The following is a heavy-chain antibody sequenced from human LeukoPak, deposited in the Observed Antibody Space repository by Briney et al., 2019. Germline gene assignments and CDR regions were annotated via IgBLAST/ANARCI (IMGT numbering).Heavy chain of an antibody. CDR1: GFTFGDYA. V-gene: IGHV3-49*04. CDR3: TRAPHPRCSSSGCYLDY. D-gene: IGHD2-2*01. Sequence: GGSLRLSCSTSGFTFGDYATSWVRQAPGKGLEWVGIIQAKAYGGATKYAASVNGRFSISRDDSQSIANLQMNDLKTEDTAVYYCTRAPHPRCSSSGCYLDYWGQGTLVTVSS. J-gene: IGHJ4*02. CDR2: IQAKAYGGAT.